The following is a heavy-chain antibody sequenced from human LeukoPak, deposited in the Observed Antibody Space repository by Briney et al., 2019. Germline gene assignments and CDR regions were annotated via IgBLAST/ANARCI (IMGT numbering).Heavy chain of an antibody. V-gene: IGHV1-69*05. CDR1: GGTFSSYA. J-gene: IGHJ3*01. D-gene: IGHD6-6*01. Sequence: SVKVSCKAPGGTFSSYAISWVRQAPGQGLEWMGRIIPIFGTANYAQKFQGRVTITTDESTSTAYMELSSLRSEDTAVYYCARENSNLHSSSFSWGQGTMVTVSS. CDR2: IIPIFGTA. CDR3: ARENSNLHSSSFS.